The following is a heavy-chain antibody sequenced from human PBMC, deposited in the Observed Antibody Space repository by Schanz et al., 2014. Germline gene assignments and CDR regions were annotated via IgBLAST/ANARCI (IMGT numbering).Heavy chain of an antibody. CDR2: ISAYNGHT. CDR3: ARGIPYCSSTSCSGLDAYDV. V-gene: IGHV1-18*01. CDR1: GYTFTSYG. D-gene: IGHD2-2*01. J-gene: IGHJ3*01. Sequence: QGQLVQSGAEVKKPGASVKVSCKASGYTFTSYGITWVRQAPGQGLEWMGWISAYNGHTTYAQKFQGRVTMTTDTSKSTAYMELRNVRYDDTAMYYCARGIPYCSSTSCSGLDAYDVWGQGTTVTVSS.